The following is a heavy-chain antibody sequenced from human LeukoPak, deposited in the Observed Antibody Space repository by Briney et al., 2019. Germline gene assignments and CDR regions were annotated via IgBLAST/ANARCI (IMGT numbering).Heavy chain of an antibody. V-gene: IGHV3-21*01. J-gene: IGHJ3*02. CDR3: VKMSTMGVNAFDI. Sequence: NPGGSLRLSCAASGFSFSSFNMNWVRQAPGKGLEWVSSISSSSSYIYYADSMKGRFTISRDNAKNSLYLQMNSLSAEDTAVYYCVKMSTMGVNAFDIWGQGTMVTVSS. CDR1: GFSFSSFN. CDR2: ISSSSSYI. D-gene: IGHD5-24*01.